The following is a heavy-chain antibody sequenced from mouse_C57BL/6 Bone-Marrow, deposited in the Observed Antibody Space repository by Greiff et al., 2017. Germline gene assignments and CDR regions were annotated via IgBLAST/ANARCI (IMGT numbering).Heavy chain of an antibody. D-gene: IGHD2-2*01. V-gene: IGHV1-54*01. CDR1: GYAFTNYL. J-gene: IGHJ4*01. Sequence: VQLQQSGAELVRPGTSVKVSCKASGYAFTNYLIEWVKQRPGQGLEWIGVFNPGSGGTNYNEKFKGKATLTADKSSSTAYMQLSRLTSEDSAVYFCAREWLAYAMDYWGQGTSVTVSS. CDR2: FNPGSGGT. CDR3: AREWLAYAMDY.